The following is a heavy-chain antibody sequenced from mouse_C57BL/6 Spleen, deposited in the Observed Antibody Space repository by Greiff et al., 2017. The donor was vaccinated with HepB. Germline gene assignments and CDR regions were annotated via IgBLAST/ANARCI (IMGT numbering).Heavy chain of an antibody. J-gene: IGHJ3*01. V-gene: IGHV10-1*01. Sequence: EVQLQESGGGLVQPKGSLKLSCAASGFSFNTYAMNWVRQAPGKGLEWVARIRSKSNNYATYYADSVKDRFTISRDDSEIMLYLQMNNWKTEDTTMYYCVGEGGGNGIYCWFAYWGQGTLVTVSA. CDR1: GFSFNTYA. D-gene: IGHD2-1*01. CDR2: IRSKSNNYAT. CDR3: VGEGGGNGIYCWFAY.